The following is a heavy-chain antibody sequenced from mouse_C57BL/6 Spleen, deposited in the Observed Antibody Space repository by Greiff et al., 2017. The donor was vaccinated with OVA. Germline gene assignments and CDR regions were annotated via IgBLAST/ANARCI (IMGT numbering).Heavy chain of an antibody. CDR3: ARFYRYAMDY. J-gene: IGHJ4*01. CDR1: GYSFTSYY. D-gene: IGHD2-1*01. V-gene: IGHV1-66*01. Sequence: VQLQQSGPELVKPGASVKISCKASGYSFTSYYIHWVKQRPGQGLEWIGWIYPGSGNTKYNEKFKGKATLTADTSSSTAYMQLSSLTSEDSAVYYCARFYRYAMDYWGQGTSVTVSS. CDR2: IYPGSGNT.